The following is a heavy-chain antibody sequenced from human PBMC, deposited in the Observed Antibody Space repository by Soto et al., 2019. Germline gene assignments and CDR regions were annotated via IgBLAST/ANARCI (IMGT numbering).Heavy chain of an antibody. D-gene: IGHD2-2*01. CDR3: ASCPQNCITTSPCCLFFDY. J-gene: IGHJ4*02. CDR2: IYPGGVNI. V-gene: IGHV1-46*01. Sequence: ASVKVSWKAIGYSFTSHYIYWVRQAPGQGLEWMGTIYPGGVNIAYAQKFKGRVTLTRDTSASTAYMELSSLRSEDTAVYYCASCPQNCITTSPCCLFFDYWGQGTLVTVSS. CDR1: GYSFTSHY.